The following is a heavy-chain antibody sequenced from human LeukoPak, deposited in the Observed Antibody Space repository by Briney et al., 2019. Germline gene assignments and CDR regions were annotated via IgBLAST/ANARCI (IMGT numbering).Heavy chain of an antibody. J-gene: IGHJ4*02. CDR3: AKDRMVRIVVVLDY. CDR1: GFPLSSFA. V-gene: IGHV3-23*01. CDR2: TSSSDSGT. D-gene: IGHD3-22*01. Sequence: GGSLRLSCVASGFPLSSFAMSWVRQTPERGLEWVSATSSSDSGTYHADSVKGRFTISRDNLKNTLYLQMNFLRAEDTGLYYCAKDRMVRIVVVLDYWGQGTLVTVSS.